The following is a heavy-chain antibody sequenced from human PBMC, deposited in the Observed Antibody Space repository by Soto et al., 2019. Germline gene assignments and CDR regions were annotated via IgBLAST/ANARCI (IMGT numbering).Heavy chain of an antibody. J-gene: IGHJ3*02. CDR2: IIPILGIA. D-gene: IGHD6-19*01. CDR3: ARIFIINSIVVAGTGAFDI. V-gene: IGHV1-69*02. CDR1: GGTFSSYT. Sequence: SVKVSCKASGGTFSSYTISWVRQAPGQGLEWMGRIIPILGIANYAQKFQGRVTITADKSTSTAYMELSSLRSEDTAVYYCARIFIINSIVVAGTGAFDIWGQGTMVSVSS.